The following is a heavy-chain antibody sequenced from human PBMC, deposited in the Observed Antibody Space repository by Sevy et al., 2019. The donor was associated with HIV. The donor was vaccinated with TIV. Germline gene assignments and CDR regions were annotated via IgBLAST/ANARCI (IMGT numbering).Heavy chain of an antibody. CDR3: AKDGVSRNKLWDWFDP. J-gene: IGHJ5*02. V-gene: IGHV3-23*01. CDR1: GFTFNIYA. Sequence: GGSLRLSCATSGFTFNIYAMSWVRQAPGKGLEWVSTIGGGDTYYADSGKGRFTISRDDSKSAVYLKMNSLRADDTAVYYCAKDGVSRNKLWDWFDPWGQGTLVTVSS. D-gene: IGHD2-21*01. CDR2: IGGGDT.